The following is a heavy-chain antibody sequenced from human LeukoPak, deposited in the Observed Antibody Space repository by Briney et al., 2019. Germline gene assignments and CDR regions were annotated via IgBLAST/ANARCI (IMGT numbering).Heavy chain of an antibody. V-gene: IGHV1-69*10. CDR3: ARDGYCSGGSCYHDAFDL. CDR1: GGTFTTYA. CDR2: IIPILTIT. D-gene: IGHD2-15*01. Sequence: SVKVSCKASGGTFTTYAISWVRLAPGQGLEWMGGIIPILTITNYAQKFQGRVTITADKFTTTAYMELSSLRSEDTAVYYCARDGYCSGGSCYHDAFDLWGQGTMVTVSS. J-gene: IGHJ3*01.